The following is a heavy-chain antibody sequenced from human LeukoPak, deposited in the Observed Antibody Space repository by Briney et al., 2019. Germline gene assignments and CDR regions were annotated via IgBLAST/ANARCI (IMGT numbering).Heavy chain of an antibody. CDR2: IWYDGSNK. CDR1: GFTFSSYG. Sequence: GGSPRLSCAASGFTFSSYGMHWVRQAPGKGLEWVAVIWYDGSNKYYADSVKGRFTISRDNSKNTLYLQMNSLRAEDTAVYYCARDVRYFDWLSLVDYWGQGTLVTVSS. J-gene: IGHJ4*02. CDR3: ARDVRYFDWLSLVDY. V-gene: IGHV3-33*01. D-gene: IGHD3-9*01.